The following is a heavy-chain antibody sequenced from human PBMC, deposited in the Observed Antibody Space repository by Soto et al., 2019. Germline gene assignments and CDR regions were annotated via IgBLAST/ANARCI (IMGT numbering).Heavy chain of an antibody. Sequence: QVQLVQSGAEVKKPGASVKVSCKASGYTFTSYAMHWVRQAPGQRLEWMGWINAGNGNTKYSQKFQGRVTITRDTSARTAYMELSSLRSEDTAVYYCAREGYDSSGYYYNYWGQGTLVTVSS. J-gene: IGHJ4*02. CDR1: GYTFTSYA. V-gene: IGHV1-3*01. CDR3: AREGYDSSGYYYNY. D-gene: IGHD3-22*01. CDR2: INAGNGNT.